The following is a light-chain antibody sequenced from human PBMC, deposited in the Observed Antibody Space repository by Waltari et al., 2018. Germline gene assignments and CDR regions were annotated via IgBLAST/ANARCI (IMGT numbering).Light chain of an antibody. Sequence: EIVLTQSPGTLSLFPGDRATLSCRASQSVNRNYLAWYQQKPGQTPRLLIYDASSRATGIPDRISGGGSGTDFTLTISRLEPEDFAVYYCQQYGSLPQTFGQGTKVEIK. CDR3: QQYGSLPQT. V-gene: IGKV3-20*01. J-gene: IGKJ1*01. CDR2: DAS. CDR1: QSVNRNY.